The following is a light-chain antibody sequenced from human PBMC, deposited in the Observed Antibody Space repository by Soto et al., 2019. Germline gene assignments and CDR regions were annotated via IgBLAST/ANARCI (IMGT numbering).Light chain of an antibody. Sequence: DIQMTQSPSTLSASVGDRVTITCRASQSISAWLAWYQQKPGKATNLLIYDVSTLDSGVPSRFSGSASGTEFTLTISRLESDDFATYYCQQYHRYSTFGQGTKVEIK. CDR2: DVS. CDR1: QSISAW. CDR3: QQYHRYST. V-gene: IGKV1-5*01. J-gene: IGKJ1*01.